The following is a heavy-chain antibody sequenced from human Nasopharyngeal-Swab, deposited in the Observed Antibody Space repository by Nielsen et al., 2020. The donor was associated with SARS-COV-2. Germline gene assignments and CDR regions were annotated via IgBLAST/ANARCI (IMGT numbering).Heavy chain of an antibody. D-gene: IGHD2-2*01. CDR3: ARGSLRRYCSSTSCYASSWFDP. J-gene: IGHJ5*02. CDR2: INHSGST. Sequence: WIRQPPGEGLEWIGEINHSGSTNYNPSLKSRVTISVDTSKNQFSLKLSSVTAADTAVYYCARGSLRRYCSSTSCYASSWFDPWGQGTLVTVSS. V-gene: IGHV4-34*01.